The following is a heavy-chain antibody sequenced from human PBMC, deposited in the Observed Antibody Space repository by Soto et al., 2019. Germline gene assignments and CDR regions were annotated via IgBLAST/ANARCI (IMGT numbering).Heavy chain of an antibody. V-gene: IGHV3-23*01. J-gene: IGHJ4*02. CDR2: ISGSGEST. D-gene: IGHD2-15*01. Sequence: EVQLLESGGGLVQPGGSLRLSCAASGFTFSSYAMSWVRQAPGKGLEWVSGISGSGESTHYTDSVKGRLTISRDNSKNTLYLHMNSLRAEDTAVYYCAKNSGGSCYSAFDYWGQGTLVTVSS. CDR3: AKNSGGSCYSAFDY. CDR1: GFTFSSYA.